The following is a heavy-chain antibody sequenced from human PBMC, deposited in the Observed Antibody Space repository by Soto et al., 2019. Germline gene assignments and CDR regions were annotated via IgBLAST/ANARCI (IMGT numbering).Heavy chain of an antibody. CDR1: GYSMTNGCF. Sequence: ETLCLTCSVSGYSMTNGCFWGWIRQSPGKGLEWIGSIYHNGRTYYNPSLRSRVTISLDTSKNQFSLKLSSVTAADTAVYYCARGGDIAVVTSNFPDYWGQGTLVTVYS. CDR3: ARGGDIAVVTSNFPDY. J-gene: IGHJ4*02. D-gene: IGHD2-21*02. CDR2: IYHNGRT. V-gene: IGHV4-38-2*02.